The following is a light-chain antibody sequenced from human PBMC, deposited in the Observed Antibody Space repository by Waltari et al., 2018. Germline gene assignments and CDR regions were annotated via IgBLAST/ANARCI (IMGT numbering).Light chain of an antibody. Sequence: QSALTQPASVSGSPGQSITISCSGTSSDVGAYSYVSWYQHPPGTAPNLMIFEVSNRPSGVSDRFSGSKSGNTASLTISGLQAEDEADYYCSSFTTTSTWVFGGGTKLTVL. V-gene: IGLV2-14*01. J-gene: IGLJ3*02. CDR3: SSFTTTSTWV. CDR1: SSDVGAYSY. CDR2: EVS.